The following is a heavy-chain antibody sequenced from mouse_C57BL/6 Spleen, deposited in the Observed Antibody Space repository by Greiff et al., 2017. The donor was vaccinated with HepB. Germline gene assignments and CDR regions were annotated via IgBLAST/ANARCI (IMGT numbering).Heavy chain of an antibody. V-gene: IGHV1-50*01. J-gene: IGHJ4*01. CDR1: GYTFTSYW. CDR2: IDPSDSYT. Sequence: QVQLQQPGAELVKPGASVKLSCKASGYTFTSYWMQWVKQRPGQGLEWIGEIDPSDSYTNYNQKFKGKATLTVDTSSSTAYMQLSSLTSEDSAVYYCAGYGSSSYYYAMDYWGQGTSVTVSS. CDR3: AGYGSSSYYYAMDY. D-gene: IGHD1-1*01.